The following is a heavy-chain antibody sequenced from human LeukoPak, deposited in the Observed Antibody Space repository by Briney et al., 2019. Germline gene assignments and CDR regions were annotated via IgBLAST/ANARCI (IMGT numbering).Heavy chain of an antibody. V-gene: IGHV1-2*02. CDR1: GYTFTGYY. D-gene: IGHD3-3*01. Sequence: GASVEVSCKPSGYTFTGYYIHWVPQAPGQRLEWMGWINPNSGGTKYAQKFQGRVTMTRDTSTSTTTIELSKRRSGDTAAYLCMKYYGFYSGLCFFDYWGQGTLVTVSS. J-gene: IGHJ4*02. CDR3: MKYYGFYSGLCFFDY. CDR2: INPNSGGT.